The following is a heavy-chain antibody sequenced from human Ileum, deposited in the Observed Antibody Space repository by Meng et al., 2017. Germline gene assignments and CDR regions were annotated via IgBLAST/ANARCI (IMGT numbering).Heavy chain of an antibody. CDR1: VVPFSSYS. J-gene: IGHJ1*01. V-gene: IGHV1-69*06. CDR3: AREGALYSSSWPCGNEYFQH. Sequence: GRSGPKVKKPGSPVRVSCKVSVVPFSSYSIVWIRHGRGQGLEWLGGIIPIFGTANYAQKFQGRVTIPADKSTSTAYMELSSLRSEHTAVYYCAREGALYSSSWPCGNEYFQHWGQGTLVTVSS. CDR2: IIPIFGTA. D-gene: IGHD6-13*01.